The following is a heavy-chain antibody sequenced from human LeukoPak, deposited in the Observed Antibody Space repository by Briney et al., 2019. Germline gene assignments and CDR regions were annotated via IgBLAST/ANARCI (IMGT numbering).Heavy chain of an antibody. D-gene: IGHD6-19*01. V-gene: IGHV3-9*01. J-gene: IGHJ3*02. CDR3: AKDRSGWTNDDAFDI. Sequence: PGGSLRLSCAASGFTFDDYAMHWVRQAPGKGLERASGISWNSGSIGYADSVKGRFTISRDNAKNSLYLQMNSLRAEDTALYYCAKDRSGWTNDDAFDIWGQGTMVTVSS. CDR1: GFTFDDYA. CDR2: ISWNSGSI.